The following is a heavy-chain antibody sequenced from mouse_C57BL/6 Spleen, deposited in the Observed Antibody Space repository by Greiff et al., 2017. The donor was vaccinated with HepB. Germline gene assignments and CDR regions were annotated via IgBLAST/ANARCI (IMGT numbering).Heavy chain of an antibody. CDR1: FFSLTIYF. V-gene: IGHV2-2*01. D-gene: IGHD1-1*01. CDR3: ASYYYGSREGFAY. CDR2: LCSVGST. J-gene: IGHJ3*01. Sequence: PFLFPPSPLLSLPFTFSFFSLTIYFLHFFLHSPLNFLYFLLFLCSVGSTDYNAAFISRLSISKDNSKSQVFFKMNSLQADDTAIYYCASYYYGSREGFAYWGQGNLVTVSA.